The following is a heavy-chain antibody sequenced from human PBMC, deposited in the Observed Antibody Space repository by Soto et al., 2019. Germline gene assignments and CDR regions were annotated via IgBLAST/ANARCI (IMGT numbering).Heavy chain of an antibody. Sequence: EVQLLESGGGLVQPGGSLRLSCAASGFSLSSYAMTWVRQAPGKGLEWVSGITASGEKLYYADSVKGRFTVSRDNSKNTLYLQMHSLRADDTAVYYCARDFAWAFDYWGQGTLLTVSP. CDR2: ITASGEKL. D-gene: IGHD1-26*01. V-gene: IGHV3-23*01. CDR1: GFSLSSYA. CDR3: ARDFAWAFDY. J-gene: IGHJ4*02.